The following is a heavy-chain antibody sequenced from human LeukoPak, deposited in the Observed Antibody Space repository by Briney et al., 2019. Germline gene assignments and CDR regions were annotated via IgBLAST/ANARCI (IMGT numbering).Heavy chain of an antibody. V-gene: IGHV4-38-2*02. CDR1: GYSISSGYY. CDR2: IYHSGST. D-gene: IGHD1-26*01. Sequence: SETLSLTCTVSGYSISSGYYWGWIRQPPGKGLEWIGSIYHSGSTYYNPPLKSRVTISVDTSKNQFSLKLSSVTAADTAVYYCARGEWELLPHYWGQGTLVTVSS. CDR3: ARGEWELLPHY. J-gene: IGHJ4*02.